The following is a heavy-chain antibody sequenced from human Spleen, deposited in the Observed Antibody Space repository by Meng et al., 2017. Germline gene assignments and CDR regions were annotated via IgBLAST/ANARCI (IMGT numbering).Heavy chain of an antibody. CDR2: ISHDANYK. Sequence: QAQLVEAGGGGVPRERTRALSCGAAGFTFSTHVTHGVRRAPGKGLEWVAVISHDANYKYSTDSVKGLFTISRDNSNNILYLQMNSLRIEDTTAYYCERESTGRLDYWGQGTLVTVSS. D-gene: IGHD4-17*01. CDR1: GFTFSTHV. CDR3: ERESTGRLDY. V-gene: IGHV3-30*10. J-gene: IGHJ4*02.